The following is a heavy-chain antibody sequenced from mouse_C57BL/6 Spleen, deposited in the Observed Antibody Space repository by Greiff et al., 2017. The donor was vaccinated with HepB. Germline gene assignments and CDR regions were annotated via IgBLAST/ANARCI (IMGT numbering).Heavy chain of an antibody. Sequence: EVMLVESGGGLVKPGGSLKLSCAASGFTFSSYAMSWVRQTPEKRLEWVATISDGGSYTYYPDNVKGRFTISRDNAKNNLYLQMSHLKSEDTAMYYCARRTAQGDYAMDYWGQGTSVTVSS. CDR1: GFTFSSYA. CDR2: ISDGGSYT. D-gene: IGHD3-2*02. J-gene: IGHJ4*01. CDR3: ARRTAQGDYAMDY. V-gene: IGHV5-4*03.